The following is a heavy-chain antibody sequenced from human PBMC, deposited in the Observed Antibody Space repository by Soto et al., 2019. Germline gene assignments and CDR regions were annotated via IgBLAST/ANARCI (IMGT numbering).Heavy chain of an antibody. CDR1: GFTFSSYG. CDR3: AREGRVQLADYYYYGMDV. V-gene: IGHV3-33*01. CDR2: IWYDGSNK. J-gene: IGHJ6*02. D-gene: IGHD6-6*01. Sequence: QVQLVESGGGVVQPGRSLRLSCAASGFTFSSYGMHWVRQAPGKGLEWVAVIWYDGSNKYYADSVKGRFTISRDNSKNTLYLQMNSLRAEDTAVYYCAREGRVQLADYYYYGMDVWGQGTTVTVSS.